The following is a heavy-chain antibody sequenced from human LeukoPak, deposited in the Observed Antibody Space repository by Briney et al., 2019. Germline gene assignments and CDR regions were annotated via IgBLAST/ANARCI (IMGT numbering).Heavy chain of an antibody. CDR2: INHSGST. V-gene: IGHV4-34*01. J-gene: IGHJ4*02. CDR3: ARDMDANTFDY. CDR1: GGSFSGYY. D-gene: IGHD2-2*01. Sequence: PSETLSLTCAVYGGSFSGYYWSWIRQPPGKGLEWIGEINHSGSTNYNPSLKSRVTISVDTSKNQFSLKLSSVTAADTAVYYCARDMDANTFDYWGQGTLVTVSS.